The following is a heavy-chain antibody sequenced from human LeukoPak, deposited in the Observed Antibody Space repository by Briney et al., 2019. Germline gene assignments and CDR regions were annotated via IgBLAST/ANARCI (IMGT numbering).Heavy chain of an antibody. D-gene: IGHD3-22*01. CDR2: ITYSGSTV. CDR1: GFTFSNYE. J-gene: IGHJ4*02. V-gene: IGHV3-48*03. Sequence: GGSLRLSCAASGFTFSNYEMNWVRQAPGQGLEWVAHITYSGSTVYCADSVKGRFTVSRDNAKNALFLQMNSLRAEDTADYYCAREKFYENSGYDYWGQGTLVTVSS. CDR3: AREKFYENSGYDY.